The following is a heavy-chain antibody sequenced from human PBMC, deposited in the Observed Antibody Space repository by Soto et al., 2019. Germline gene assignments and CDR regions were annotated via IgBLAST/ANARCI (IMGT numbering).Heavy chain of an antibody. Sequence: QVQLQESGPGLVKPSETLSLSCTVSGDSFSNYYCNWVRKSAGKGRQWIGRIYPTGSTTYNPSLKSRLTMSVDTSKNQFALRLTSMTAADTAVYYCATVRSEVGPGAMDTWGQGTLVTVSS. J-gene: IGHJ5*02. V-gene: IGHV4-4*07. CDR1: GDSFSNYY. CDR2: IYPTGST. CDR3: ATVRSEVGPGAMDT. D-gene: IGHD2-2*01.